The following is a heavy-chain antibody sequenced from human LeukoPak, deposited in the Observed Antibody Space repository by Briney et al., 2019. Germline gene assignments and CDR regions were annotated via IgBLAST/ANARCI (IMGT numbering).Heavy chain of an antibody. Sequence: GESLKISCKGSGYSFTSYWISWVRQMPGKGLEWMGRIDPSDSYTNYSPFFQGHATISADKSISTAYLQWSSLKASDTAMYYCARLGGDYRDWYFDLWGRGTLVTVSS. CDR3: ARLGGDYRDWYFDL. D-gene: IGHD4-17*01. V-gene: IGHV5-10-1*01. CDR1: GYSFTSYW. CDR2: IDPSDSYT. J-gene: IGHJ2*01.